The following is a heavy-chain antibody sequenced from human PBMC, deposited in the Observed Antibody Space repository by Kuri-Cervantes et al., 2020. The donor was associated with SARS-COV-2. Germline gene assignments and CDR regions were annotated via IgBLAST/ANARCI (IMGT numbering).Heavy chain of an antibody. J-gene: IGHJ6*02. V-gene: IGHV3-21*01. CDR1: GFIFSSYN. CDR3: ARASGYCSGGSCSPYYYYGMDV. Sequence: GESLKISCAASGFIFSSYNMNWVRQAPGKGLEWVSSISLSSNFIYYADSVKGRFTISRDNAKNSLYLQMNSLRDEDTAVYYCARASGYCSGGSCSPYYYYGMDVWGQGTTVTVSS. D-gene: IGHD2-15*01. CDR2: ISLSSNFI.